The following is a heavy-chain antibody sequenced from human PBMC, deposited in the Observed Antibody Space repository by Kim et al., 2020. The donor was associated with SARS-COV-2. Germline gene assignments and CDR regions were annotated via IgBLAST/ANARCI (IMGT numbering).Heavy chain of an antibody. Sequence: ASVKVSCKASGYTFTGYYMHWVRQAPGQGLEWMGRINPNSGGTNYAQKFQGRVTMTRDTSISTAYMELSRLRSDDTAVYYCASGPHYYDSSGYYQWWFDPWGQGTLVTVSS. V-gene: IGHV1-2*06. J-gene: IGHJ5*02. CDR1: GYTFTGYY. D-gene: IGHD3-22*01. CDR2: INPNSGGT. CDR3: ASGPHYYDSSGYYQWWFDP.